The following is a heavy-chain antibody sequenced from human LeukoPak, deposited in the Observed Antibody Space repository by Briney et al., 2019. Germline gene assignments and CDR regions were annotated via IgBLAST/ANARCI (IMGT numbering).Heavy chain of an antibody. D-gene: IGHD6-13*01. Sequence: SQTLSLTCTVSGGSISSGGYYWSWIRQHPGKGLEWIGYIYYSGSTYYNPSLKSRVTISVDTSKNQFSLKLSSVTAADTAVYYCAREVRTAAGQFDYRGQGTLVTVSS. CDR3: AREVRTAAGQFDY. J-gene: IGHJ4*02. V-gene: IGHV4-31*03. CDR2: IYYSGST. CDR1: GGSISSGGYY.